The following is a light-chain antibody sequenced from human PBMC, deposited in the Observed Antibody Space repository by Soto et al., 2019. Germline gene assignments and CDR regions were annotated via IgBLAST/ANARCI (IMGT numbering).Light chain of an antibody. Sequence: SYELTQPPSVSVSPGQTASITCSGVKLGDNYACWYQQKPRQSPVLVIYQDNKRPSGIPDRFSGSNSGNTATLTISGTQAMDEADYYCQAWDSSTEVFGGGTKVTVL. J-gene: IGLJ2*01. CDR2: QDN. V-gene: IGLV3-1*01. CDR1: KLGDNY. CDR3: QAWDSSTEV.